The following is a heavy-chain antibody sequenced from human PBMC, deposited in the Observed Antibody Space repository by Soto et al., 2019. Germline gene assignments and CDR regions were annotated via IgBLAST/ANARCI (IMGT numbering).Heavy chain of an antibody. Sequence: PSETLSLTCSVSDDSINSDKYYWGWIRQPPGKGLEWIGSIYYRGNAYYNPSLQTRATISLDKSKSQFSLKLNSVTAADSAVYFCARLEGLATISYYFDFWGPGALVTVSS. CDR3: ARLEGLATISYYFDF. J-gene: IGHJ4*02. CDR1: DDSINSDKYY. D-gene: IGHD3-9*01. CDR2: IYYRGNA. V-gene: IGHV4-39*01.